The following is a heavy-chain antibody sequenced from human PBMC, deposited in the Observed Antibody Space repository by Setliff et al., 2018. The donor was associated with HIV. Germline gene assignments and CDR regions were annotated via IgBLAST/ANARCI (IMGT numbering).Heavy chain of an antibody. J-gene: IGHJ4*02. D-gene: IGHD1-26*01. CDR3: ARWGWEWRNAFDI. V-gene: IGHV1-69-2*01. CDR2: VDPKNGDT. CDR1: GYTFTDYY. Sequence: GSSVKVSCKASGYTFTDYYMHWVQQAPAKGLEWMGRVDPKNGDTIYAEKLRGRVTITADTSTDTAYMELGSLRSDDTAVYYCARWGWEWRNAFDIWGQGTLVTVSS.